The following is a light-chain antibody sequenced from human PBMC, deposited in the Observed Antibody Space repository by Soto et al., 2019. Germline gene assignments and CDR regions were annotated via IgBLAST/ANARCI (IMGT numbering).Light chain of an antibody. J-gene: IGKJ2*01. CDR3: QQRINWPPT. CDR2: AAS. V-gene: IGKV3-11*01. Sequence: EIVLTQSPATLSLSPGERAALSCRASQSVSIYLAWYQQKPGQAPRLLIYAASNRATGIPARFSGSGSGTDFTLTISSLEPEDFAVYYGQQRINWPPTCGQGTKLEIK. CDR1: QSVSIY.